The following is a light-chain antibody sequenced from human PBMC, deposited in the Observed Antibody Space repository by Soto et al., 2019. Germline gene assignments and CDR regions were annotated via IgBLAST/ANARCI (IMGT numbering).Light chain of an antibody. Sequence: QAVVTQPPSVSGAPGQRVTISCTGSSSNIGAGYEVHWYQQLPRTAPKLLIYGHSNRPSGVPDRFSGSKSGTSASLAITGCQAEEEADYYCQSYDNSLSGMVFGGGTKVTVL. CDR2: GHS. CDR3: QSYDNSLSGMV. J-gene: IGLJ2*01. CDR1: SSNIGAGYE. V-gene: IGLV1-40*01.